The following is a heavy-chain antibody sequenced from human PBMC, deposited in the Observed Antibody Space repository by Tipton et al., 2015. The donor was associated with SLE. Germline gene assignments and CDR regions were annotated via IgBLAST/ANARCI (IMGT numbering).Heavy chain of an antibody. Sequence: LRLSCAVYGGSFSGYYWSWIRQPPGKGLEWIGEINHSGSTNYNPSLKSRVTISLDTSKNQFSLKLTSVTAADTADTAVYYCARETSEGYFDLWGRGTLVTVSS. J-gene: IGHJ2*01. CDR1: GGSFSGYY. V-gene: IGHV4-34*01. D-gene: IGHD6-6*01. CDR3: ARETSEGYFDL. CDR2: INHSGST.